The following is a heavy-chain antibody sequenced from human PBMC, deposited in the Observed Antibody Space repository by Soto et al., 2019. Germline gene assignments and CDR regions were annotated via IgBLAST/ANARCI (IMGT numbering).Heavy chain of an antibody. V-gene: IGHV3-23*01. CDR1: GFTFSSYA. CDR3: AKDLRYYDILTGYYYYYMDV. J-gene: IGHJ6*03. Sequence: GGSLRLSCAASGFTFSSYAMSWVRQAPGKGLEWVSAISGSGGSTYYADSVKGRFTISRDNSKNTLYLQVNSLRAEDTAVYYCAKDLRYYDILTGYYYYYMDVWGKGTTVTVSS. CDR2: ISGSGGST. D-gene: IGHD3-9*01.